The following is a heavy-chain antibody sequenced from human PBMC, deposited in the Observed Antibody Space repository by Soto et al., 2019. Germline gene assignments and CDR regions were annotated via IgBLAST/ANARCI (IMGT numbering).Heavy chain of an antibody. V-gene: IGHV1-18*01. CDR1: GYTFTRYG. D-gene: IGHD3-16*01. CDR3: PRDWFGIDY. Sequence: QVELVQSGAEVKKPGASVKVSCKASGYTFTRYGISWVRQAPGQGLEWMGWINPYNGNTNYAQKLQGRVTMTTDTSTNTAYMALRSLRSDDTAVYYCPRDWFGIDYWGQGNLVTVSS. J-gene: IGHJ4*02. CDR2: INPYNGNT.